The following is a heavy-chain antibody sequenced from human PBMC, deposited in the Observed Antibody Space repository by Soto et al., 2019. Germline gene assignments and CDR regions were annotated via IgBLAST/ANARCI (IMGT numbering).Heavy chain of an antibody. J-gene: IGHJ6*02. D-gene: IGHD6-13*01. CDR2: IYWNDEQ. CDR3: EQRLPGHSGYDV. V-gene: IGHV2-5*01. Sequence: SGATLGHPTQTLTLTCTFSGFSLTSGVVGVGWIRQPPGEALEWLALIYWNDEQYYNPSLRNRLTITRDTSKKQVVLTMTNMDPVDTATYYCEQRLPGHSGYDVWGQGTTVTXS. CDR1: GFSLTSGVVG.